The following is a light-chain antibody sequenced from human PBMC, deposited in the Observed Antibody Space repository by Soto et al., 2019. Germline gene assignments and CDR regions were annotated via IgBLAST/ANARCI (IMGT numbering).Light chain of an antibody. CDR3: CSYTSITTDVI. CDR2: DVS. CDR1: SSDIGSYNF. J-gene: IGLJ2*01. Sequence: QSALTQPASVSGSPGQSITISCTGSSSDIGSYNFVSWYQVHPGKAPKLVIFDVSNRPSGVSHRFSGSKSDNTASLTISGLQPEDEADYYCCSYTSITTDVIFGGGTQLTVL. V-gene: IGLV2-14*03.